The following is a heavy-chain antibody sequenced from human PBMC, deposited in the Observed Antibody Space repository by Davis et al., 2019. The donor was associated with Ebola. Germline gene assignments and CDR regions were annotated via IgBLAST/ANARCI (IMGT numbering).Heavy chain of an antibody. CDR2: ISYDGSNK. J-gene: IGHJ3*02. D-gene: IGHD2-15*01. Sequence: GESLKISCAASGFTFSSYGMHWVRQAPGKGLEWVAVISYDGSNKYYADSVKGRFTISRDNSKNTLYLQMNSLRAEDTAVYYCARGYCSGGSCSLDAFDIWGQGTMVTVSS. CDR1: GFTFSSYG. V-gene: IGHV3-30*03. CDR3: ARGYCSGGSCSLDAFDI.